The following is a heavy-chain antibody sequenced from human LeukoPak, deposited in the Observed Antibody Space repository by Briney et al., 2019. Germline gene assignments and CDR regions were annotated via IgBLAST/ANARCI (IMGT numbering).Heavy chain of an antibody. CDR3: ARDRDCSSTSCYARMIYYYYYYGMDV. J-gene: IGHJ6*02. CDR2: ISAYNGNT. Sequence: ASVKVSCKASGGTFSSYGISWVRQAPGQGLEWMGWISAYNGNTNYAQKLQGRVTMTTDTSTSTAYMELRSLRSDDTAVYYCARDRDCSSTSCYARMIYYYYYYGMDVWGQGTTVTVSS. V-gene: IGHV1-18*01. D-gene: IGHD2-2*01. CDR1: GGTFSSYG.